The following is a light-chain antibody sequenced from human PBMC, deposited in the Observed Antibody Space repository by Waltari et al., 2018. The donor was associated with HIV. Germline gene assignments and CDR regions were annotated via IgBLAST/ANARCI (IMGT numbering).Light chain of an antibody. CDR2: DVS. Sequence: QSALTQPASVSGSPGQSITISCTGTSSDVGDYNYFSWYQQHPGTAHKLIIYDVSNRPSGVSNRLSGSKSGNTASLTISGLQTEDEADYYCSSYTSSSTRVFGTGTKVTVL. CDR3: SSYTSSSTRV. CDR1: SSDVGDYNY. V-gene: IGLV2-14*01. J-gene: IGLJ1*01.